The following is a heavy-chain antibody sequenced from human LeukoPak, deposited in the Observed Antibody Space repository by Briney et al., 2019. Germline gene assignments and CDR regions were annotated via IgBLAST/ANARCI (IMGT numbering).Heavy chain of an antibody. CDR2: ICYSGST. V-gene: IGHV4-39*07. J-gene: IGHJ4*02. CDR1: GGSISSTTSY. CDR3: ARRSSIWSGYQDTLYYFDS. D-gene: IGHD3-3*01. Sequence: SETLSLTCAVSGGSISSTTSYWGWTRQPPGKGLEWIGRICYSGSTFYNPSLKSRVTISVDTSKNQFSLRLSSVTAADTAVYYCARRSSIWSGYQDTLYYFDSWGQGTLVTVSS.